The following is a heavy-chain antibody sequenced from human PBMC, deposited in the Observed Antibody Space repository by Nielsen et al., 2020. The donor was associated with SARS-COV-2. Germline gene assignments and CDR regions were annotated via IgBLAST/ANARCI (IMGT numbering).Heavy chain of an antibody. D-gene: IGHD4-17*01. CDR2: TYYRSKWYN. V-gene: IGHV6-1*01. Sequence: SQTPSLTCSIPGDSVSSSSAAWNWSRQSPSRGLEWLGRTYYRSKWYNDYAVSVKSRITINPDTSKNQFSLHLNSVTPEDTAVYYCARARGAYGDYYYYYYTDVWGKGTTVTVSS. CDR1: GDSVSSSSAA. CDR3: ARARGAYGDYYYYYYTDV. J-gene: IGHJ6*03.